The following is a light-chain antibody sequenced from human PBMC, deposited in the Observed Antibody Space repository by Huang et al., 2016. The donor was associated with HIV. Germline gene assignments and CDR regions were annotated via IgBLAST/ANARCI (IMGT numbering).Light chain of an antibody. V-gene: IGKV3-15*01. CDR2: GAF. CDR3: QQYDNWPPMYT. Sequence: DIVLTQSPATLSLSPGETVTLSCRASQNISSNLAWYQQKPGQAPRLLIYGAFTRATGVPARFSGSGSETEFTLTISSLESEDFAVYYCQQYDNWPPMYTFGQGTKLEIK. J-gene: IGKJ2*01. CDR1: QNISSN.